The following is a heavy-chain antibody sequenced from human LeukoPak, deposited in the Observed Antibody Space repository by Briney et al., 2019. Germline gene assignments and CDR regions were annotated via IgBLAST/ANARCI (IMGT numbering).Heavy chain of an antibody. V-gene: IGHV1-69*04. CDR2: IIPILGIA. Sequence: GASVKVSCKASGGTFSSYAISWVRQAPGQGLEWMGRIIPILGIANYAQKFQGRVTITADKSTSTAYMELSSLRSEDTAVYYCARDPLPYNGAFDIWGQGTMVTVSS. CDR3: ARDPLPYNGAFDI. D-gene: IGHD1-1*01. CDR1: GGTFSSYA. J-gene: IGHJ3*02.